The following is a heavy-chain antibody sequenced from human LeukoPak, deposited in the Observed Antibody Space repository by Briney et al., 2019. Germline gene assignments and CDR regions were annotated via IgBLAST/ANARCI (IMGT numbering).Heavy chain of an antibody. J-gene: IGHJ4*02. V-gene: IGHV3-21*01. CDR1: GFTFSSYS. CDR3: ARVEGIAVAGSFDY. CDR2: ISSSSSYI. Sequence: PGGSLRLSCAASGFTFSSYSMNWVRQAPGKGLEWVSSISSSSSYIYYADSAKGRFTISRDNAKNSLYLQMNSLRAEDTAVYYCARVEGIAVAGSFDYWGQGTLVTVSS. D-gene: IGHD6-19*01.